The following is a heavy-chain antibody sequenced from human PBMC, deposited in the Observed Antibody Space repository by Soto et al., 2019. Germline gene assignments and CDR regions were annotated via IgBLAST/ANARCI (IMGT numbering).Heavy chain of an antibody. D-gene: IGHD2-15*01. J-gene: IGHJ6*02. CDR3: ARDRGYDAHDYYYNAMDV. CDR1: GFTFRTYT. V-gene: IGHV3-21*01. CDR2: IRGFSPYT. Sequence: EVQLVESGGGLVKPGGSLRLSCVASGFTFRTYTMNWVRQAPGKGLEWVSGIRGFSPYTFYAESVKGRFTISRDNDKKSLYLQMNSLGVEDTAVYYCARDRGYDAHDYYYNAMDVWGQGTTVTVSS.